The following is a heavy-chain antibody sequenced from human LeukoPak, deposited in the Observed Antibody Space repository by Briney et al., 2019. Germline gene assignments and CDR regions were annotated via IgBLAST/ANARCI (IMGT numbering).Heavy chain of an antibody. D-gene: IGHD3-3*01. CDR2: ISAYNGNT. J-gene: IGHJ4*02. Sequence: ASVKVSCKASGYTFTSYGISWLRQAPGQGLEWMGWISAYNGNTNYAQKLQGRVTMTTDTSTSTAYMELRSLRSDGTAGYFCARYYEFCSGYLGYWGEGTLVTVSS. CDR3: ARYYEFCSGYLGY. V-gene: IGHV1-18*01. CDR1: GYTFTSYG.